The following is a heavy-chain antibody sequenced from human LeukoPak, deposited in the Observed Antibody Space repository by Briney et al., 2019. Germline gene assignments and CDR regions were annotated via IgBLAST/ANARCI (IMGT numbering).Heavy chain of an antibody. D-gene: IGHD2-8*01. CDR2: ISTSGRTI. V-gene: IGHV3-48*03. CDR1: GFTFSSYE. J-gene: IGHJ4*02. CDR3: ARGLSVYARTLYYFDS. Sequence: GGSLRLSCAASGFTFSSYEMNWVRQAPGKGLEWGAYISTSGRTIYYADSVKGRFTISRDNGQNSLYLQMNSLRAEDTAVYYCARGLSVYARTLYYFDSWGQGTLVSVSS.